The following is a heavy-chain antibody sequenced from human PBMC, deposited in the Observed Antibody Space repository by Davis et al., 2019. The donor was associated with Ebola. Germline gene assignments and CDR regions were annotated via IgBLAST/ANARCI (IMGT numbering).Heavy chain of an antibody. J-gene: IGHJ4*02. V-gene: IGHV4-30-2*01. CDR2: IYHSGST. CDR3: ARAQFPTTSDH. D-gene: IGHD1-1*01. CDR1: GGSISSGGYS. Sequence: LRLSCAVSGGSISSGGYSWSWIRQPPGKGLEWIGYIYHSGSTYYNPSLKSRVTISVDRSKNQFSLKLSSVTAADTAVYYCARAQFPTTSDHWGQGTLVTVSS.